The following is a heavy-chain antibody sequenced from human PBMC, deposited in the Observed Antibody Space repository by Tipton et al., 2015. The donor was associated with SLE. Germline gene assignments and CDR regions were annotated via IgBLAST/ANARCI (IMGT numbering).Heavy chain of an antibody. CDR3: VSYYDSSGYPW. Sequence: GSLRLSCVASGFTFSSYEMNWVRQAPGKGLEWVSYISSGVGTIYYADSVKGRFTISRNNAKNSLYLQMNSLRAEDTAVYYCVSYYDSSGYPWWGQGTLVTVPS. J-gene: IGHJ4*02. CDR1: GFTFSSYE. D-gene: IGHD3-22*01. V-gene: IGHV3-48*03. CDR2: ISSGVGTI.